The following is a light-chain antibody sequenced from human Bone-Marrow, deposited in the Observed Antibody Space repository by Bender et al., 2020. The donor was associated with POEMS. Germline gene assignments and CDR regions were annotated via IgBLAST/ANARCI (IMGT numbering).Light chain of an antibody. J-gene: IGLJ2*01. CDR3: QAWDTYSVI. Sequence: SYEVTQPPSVSVSPGQTASITCSGDDLGDKYVAWYQQKPGQSPVLVIYQDTKRPSGIPERFSGANSGNTATLTISGTQAMDAADYYCQAWDTYSVIFGGGTKLPVL. CDR1: DLGDKY. CDR2: QDT. V-gene: IGLV3-1*01.